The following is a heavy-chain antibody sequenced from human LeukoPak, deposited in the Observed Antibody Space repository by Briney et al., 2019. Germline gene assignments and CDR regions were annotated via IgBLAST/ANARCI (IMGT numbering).Heavy chain of an antibody. V-gene: IGHV3-21*01. CDR2: ISSSSSYI. Sequence: GGSLRLSCAASGFTFSTYTMNWVRQAPGKGLEWVSSISSSSSYIYYADSLQGRFTISRDNAQNSLYLQMHSLRAEDTAIYYCAREKWDPDAFDMWGQGTMVTVSS. J-gene: IGHJ3*02. CDR1: GFTFSTYT. CDR3: AREKWDPDAFDM. D-gene: IGHD1-26*01.